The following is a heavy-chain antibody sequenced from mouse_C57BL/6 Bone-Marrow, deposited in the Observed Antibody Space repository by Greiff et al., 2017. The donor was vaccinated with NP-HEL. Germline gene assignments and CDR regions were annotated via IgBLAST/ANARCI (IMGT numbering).Heavy chain of an antibody. Sequence: VQLQQSGAELMKPGASVKLSCKATGYTFTGYWIEWVKQRPGPGLEWIGEILPGSGSTNYNEKFKGKATFTADTSSNTAYMQLSRLTTEDSAIYYCARDLWLRQDWYFDVWGTGTTVTVSS. CDR2: ILPGSGST. D-gene: IGHD2-2*01. CDR1: GYTFTGYW. J-gene: IGHJ1*03. CDR3: ARDLWLRQDWYFDV. V-gene: IGHV1-9*01.